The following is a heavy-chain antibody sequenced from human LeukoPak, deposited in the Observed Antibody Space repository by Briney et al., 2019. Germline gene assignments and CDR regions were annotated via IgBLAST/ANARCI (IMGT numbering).Heavy chain of an antibody. V-gene: IGHV3-30*02. Sequence: GGSLRLSCAASGFTFSRYGMYWVRQAPGTGLERVAFIRYDGSNKYYADSVKGRFTISRDNSKNTLYVQMNSLRAEDTAVYYCAFGIAVAGTFDYWGQGTLVTVSS. CDR1: GFTFSRYG. J-gene: IGHJ4*02. D-gene: IGHD6-19*01. CDR3: AFGIAVAGTFDY. CDR2: IRYDGSNK.